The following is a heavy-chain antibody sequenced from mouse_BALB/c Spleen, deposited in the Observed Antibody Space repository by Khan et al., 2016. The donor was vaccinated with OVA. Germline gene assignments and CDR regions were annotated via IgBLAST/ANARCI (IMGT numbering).Heavy chain of an antibody. CDR2: IYPFNDDT. Sequence: VQLQQSGPELVKPGASVKMSCTASGYTFTSYVIHWVKQKPGQGLDWIGYIYPFNDDTKYNEKFKGKATRTSDKSSITAYMEFSSLTSEDSAVDYCARNYEYDVYFDSWCQGTTLTVSS. CDR1: GYTFTSYV. J-gene: IGHJ2*01. CDR3: ARNYEYDVYFDS. D-gene: IGHD2-4*01. V-gene: IGHV1S136*01.